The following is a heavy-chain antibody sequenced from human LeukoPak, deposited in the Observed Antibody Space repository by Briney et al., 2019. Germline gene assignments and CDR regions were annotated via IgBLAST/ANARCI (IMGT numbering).Heavy chain of an antibody. J-gene: IGHJ4*02. CDR1: GGSISSYY. CDR3: ARQPPQWLPIPYFDY. V-gene: IGHV4-59*08. Sequence: SETLSLTCTVSGGSISSYYWSWIRQPPGKGLEWIGYISYSGSTNYNPSLKSRVPISVDTSKNQFSLKLSSVTAADTAVYYCARQPPQWLPIPYFDYWGQGTLVTVSS. CDR2: ISYSGST. D-gene: IGHD5-12*01.